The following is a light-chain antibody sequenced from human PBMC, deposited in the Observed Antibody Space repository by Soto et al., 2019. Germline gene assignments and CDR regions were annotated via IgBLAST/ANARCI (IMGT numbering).Light chain of an antibody. J-gene: IGLJ1*01. CDR2: SNN. V-gene: IGLV1-44*01. CDR1: SSNIGSNN. CDR3: AAWDDSLNGYV. Sequence: QSVLTQPPSASGTPGQRVTISCSGSSSNIGSNNVNWYQQLPGTAPKLLNNSNNQRPSGVPDRFSGSKSGTSASLAISGLKYEDEDDYYCAAWDDSLNGYVFGTGTKVTVL.